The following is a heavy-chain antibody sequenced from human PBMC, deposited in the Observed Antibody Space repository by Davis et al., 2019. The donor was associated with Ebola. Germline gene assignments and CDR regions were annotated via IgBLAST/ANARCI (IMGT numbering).Heavy chain of an antibody. CDR3: ARGLFWSGLDV. D-gene: IGHD1-1*01. Sequence: GSLRLSCTVSGGHISGYYWSWIRQPPGKGLEWIGNLYHGGGTNYSPSLKSRLTISVDTSKNQFSLKLSSVTAADTAVYYCARGLFWSGLDVWGQGTTVTVSS. V-gene: IGHV4-59*08. CDR1: GGHISGYY. CDR2: LYHGGGT. J-gene: IGHJ6*02.